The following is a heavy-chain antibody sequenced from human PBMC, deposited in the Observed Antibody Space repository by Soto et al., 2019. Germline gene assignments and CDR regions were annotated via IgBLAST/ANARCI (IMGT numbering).Heavy chain of an antibody. CDR3: ACSRRPARLGPKGAIDY. V-gene: IGHV3-74*01. Sequence: GGSLRLSCATSGFTFSNYWMHWVRQVPGRGLVWVSRIDTDGSTTSYADFAKGRFTISRDNAKSTLSLQMNSLRAEDTAIYYCACSRRPARLGPKGAIDYWGQGTLVTVSS. CDR1: GFTFSNYW. CDR2: IDTDGSTT. D-gene: IGHD2-15*01. J-gene: IGHJ4*02.